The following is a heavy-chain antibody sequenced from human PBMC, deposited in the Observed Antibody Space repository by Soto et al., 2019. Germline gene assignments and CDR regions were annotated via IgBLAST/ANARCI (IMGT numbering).Heavy chain of an antibody. CDR2: IYYSGST. D-gene: IGHD1-26*01. CDR1: GGSISSYY. CDR3: AASSGCYYSGAEYLQH. V-gene: IGHV4-59*08. Sequence: SETLSLTCTVSGGSISSYYWSWIRQPPGKGLEWIGYIYYSGSTNYNPSLKSRVTISVDTSKNQFSLKLSSVTAADTAVYYCAASSGCYYSGAEYLQHWGQGTLVTVSS. J-gene: IGHJ1*01.